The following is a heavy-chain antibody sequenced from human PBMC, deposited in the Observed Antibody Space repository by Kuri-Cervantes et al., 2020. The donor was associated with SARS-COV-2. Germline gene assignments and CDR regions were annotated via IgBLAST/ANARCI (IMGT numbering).Heavy chain of an antibody. Sequence: ESLKISCAASGFTFSNAWMSWVRQAPGKGLEWVGEINHSGSTNYNPSLKSRVTISVDTSKNQFSLKLSSVTAADTAVYYCASRRIAARPPYDSYYMDVWGKGTTVTVSS. D-gene: IGHD6-6*01. V-gene: IGHV4-34*08. CDR1: GFTFSNAW. CDR2: INHSGST. CDR3: ASRRIAARPPYDSYYMDV. J-gene: IGHJ6*03.